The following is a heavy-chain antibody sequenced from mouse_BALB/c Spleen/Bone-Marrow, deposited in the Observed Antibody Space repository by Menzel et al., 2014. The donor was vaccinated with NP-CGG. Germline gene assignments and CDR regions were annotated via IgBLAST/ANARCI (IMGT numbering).Heavy chain of an antibody. CDR2: IRNKAYGYTT. V-gene: IGHV7-3*02. CDR1: GFTFTDYY. Sequence: EVQVVESGGGLAQPGGSLRLSCATSGFTFTDYYMNWVRQPPGKALEWLAFIRNKAYGYTTEYSASVKGRFTISRDNSQNILYLQMNTLRAEDSATYYCARDMVCLLLEPWAQGSTLSLYS. D-gene: IGHD1-1*01. CDR3: ARDMVCLLLEP. J-gene: IGHJ2*01.